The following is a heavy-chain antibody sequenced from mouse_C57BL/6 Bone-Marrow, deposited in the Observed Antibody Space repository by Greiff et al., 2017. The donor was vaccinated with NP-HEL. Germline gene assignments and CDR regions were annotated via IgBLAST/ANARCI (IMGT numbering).Heavy chain of an antibody. V-gene: IGHV1-26*01. Sequence: VQLQQSGPELVKPGASVKISCKASGYTFTDYYMNWVKQSHGKSLEWIGDINPNNGGTSYNQKFKGKATLTVDKSSSTAYMELRSLTSEDSAVYYCARWGLRRRGFAYWGQGTLVTVSA. J-gene: IGHJ3*01. CDR3: ARWGLRRRGFAY. CDR1: GYTFTDYY. CDR2: INPNNGGT. D-gene: IGHD2-4*01.